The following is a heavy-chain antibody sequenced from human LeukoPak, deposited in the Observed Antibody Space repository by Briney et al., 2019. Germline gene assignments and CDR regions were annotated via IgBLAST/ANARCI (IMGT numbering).Heavy chain of an antibody. CDR3: ARPASSCGYCSSTSCYDLCAFDI. V-gene: IGHV5-51*01. J-gene: IGHJ3*02. CDR1: GYSFTSYW. D-gene: IGHD2-2*01. CDR2: IYPGDSDT. Sequence: GESLKISCKGSGYSFTSYWIGWVRQMPGKGLEWMGIIYPGDSDTRYSPSFQGQVTISADKSISTAYLQWSSLKASDTAMYYCARPASSCGYCSSTSCYDLCAFDIWGQGTMVTVSS.